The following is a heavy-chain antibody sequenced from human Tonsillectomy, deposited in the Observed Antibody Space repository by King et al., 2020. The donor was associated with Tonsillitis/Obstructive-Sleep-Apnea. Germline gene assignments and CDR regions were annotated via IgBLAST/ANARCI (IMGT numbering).Heavy chain of an antibody. Sequence: QLQESGPGLVKPSETLSLTCTVSGGSISGYSWSWIRQPPGKGLENIGYIYYSGSPNYNPSLKSRVTISADTSKNQFSLKLSSVTAADTAVYYCARRDFDYYMDVWGKGTTVTVSS. V-gene: IGHV4-59*01. D-gene: IGHD2/OR15-2a*01. CDR3: ARRDFDYYMDV. CDR2: IYYSGSP. CDR1: GGSISGYS. J-gene: IGHJ6*03.